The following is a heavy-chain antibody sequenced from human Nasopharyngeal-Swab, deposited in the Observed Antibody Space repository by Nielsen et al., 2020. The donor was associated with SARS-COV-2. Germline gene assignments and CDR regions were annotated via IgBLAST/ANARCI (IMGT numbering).Heavy chain of an antibody. V-gene: IGHV3-30*18. Sequence: PGKGLEWVAVISYGGSNKYYADSVKGRFTISRDNSKNTLYLQMNSLRAEDTAVYYCAKGGYSGYDPLGMDVWGQGTTVTVSS. D-gene: IGHD5-12*01. CDR2: ISYGGSNK. CDR3: AKGGYSGYDPLGMDV. J-gene: IGHJ6*02.